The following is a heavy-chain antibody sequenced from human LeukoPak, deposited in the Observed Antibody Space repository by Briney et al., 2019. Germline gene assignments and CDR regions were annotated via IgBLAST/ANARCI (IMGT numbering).Heavy chain of an antibody. CDR1: GGSISRSNW. Sequence: PSGTLSLTCAVSGGSISRSNWWSWVRQSPGKGLEWIGRIYTSGSTNYNPSLKSRVTISVDTSKNQFSLKLSSVTAADTAVYYCARGLWFGDENPPYFDYWGQGTLATVSS. D-gene: IGHD3-10*01. V-gene: IGHV4-4*02. J-gene: IGHJ4*02. CDR3: ARGLWFGDENPPYFDY. CDR2: IYTSGST.